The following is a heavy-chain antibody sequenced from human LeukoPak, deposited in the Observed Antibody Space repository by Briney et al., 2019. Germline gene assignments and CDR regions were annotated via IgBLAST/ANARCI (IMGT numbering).Heavy chain of an antibody. D-gene: IGHD2-21*01. CDR1: GYTFTTYG. CDR3: ARDRIPVRPGWFDH. Sequence: GASVKVSCKASGYTFTTYGISWVRPAPGQGLEWMGWISVYNGDTNYAQKFQGRVTMTTDTSTSTVYMEVRSLTSDDAAMYYCARDRIPVRPGWFDHWGQGTLVSVSS. V-gene: IGHV1-18*01. J-gene: IGHJ5*02. CDR2: ISVYNGDT.